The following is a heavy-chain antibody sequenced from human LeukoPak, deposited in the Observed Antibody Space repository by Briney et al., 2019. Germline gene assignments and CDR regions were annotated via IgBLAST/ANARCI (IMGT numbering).Heavy chain of an antibody. CDR2: VTGSGNTR. CDR3: AKAIRNLGWYFDL. D-gene: IGHD3-3*01. V-gene: IGHV3-23*01. CDR1: GFTFSSYA. J-gene: IGHJ2*01. Sequence: PVGSLRLSCAASGFTFSSYAMSWVRQAPGKGLEWVSGVTGSGNTRYYADSVKGRFTISRDNSKNTLYLQMDSLRAEDTAVYYCAKAIRNLGWYFDLWGRGTLVTVSS.